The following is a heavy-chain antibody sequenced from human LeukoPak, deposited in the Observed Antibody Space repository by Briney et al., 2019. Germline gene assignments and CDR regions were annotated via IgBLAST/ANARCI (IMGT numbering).Heavy chain of an antibody. Sequence: SETLSLTCAVYGGSFSGFYWSWIRQPPGKGLEWIGEINHSGSTNYNPSLKSRVTISVDTSKNQFSLKLSSVTAADTAVYYCARGGSYYARRAFDIWGQGTMVTVSS. D-gene: IGHD1-26*01. CDR1: GGSFSGFY. V-gene: IGHV4-34*01. CDR2: INHSGST. J-gene: IGHJ3*02. CDR3: ARGGSYYARRAFDI.